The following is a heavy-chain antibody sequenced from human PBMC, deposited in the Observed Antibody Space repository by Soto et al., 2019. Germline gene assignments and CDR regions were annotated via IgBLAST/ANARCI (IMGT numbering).Heavy chain of an antibody. CDR2: IYTSAST. CDR1: GASVNSYS. V-gene: IGHV4-4*07. Sequence: QVHLQESGPGLVKPSETLSLTCSVSGASVNSYSWSWIRQSAGKGLEWIGRIYTSASTNYSPSFKGRVSLSGGTSENQVFLKLTSVAAADTAIYYCAKDREEGYNFYYGMDVWGQGATVTVSS. J-gene: IGHJ6*02. CDR3: AKDREEGYNFYYGMDV. D-gene: IGHD5-12*01.